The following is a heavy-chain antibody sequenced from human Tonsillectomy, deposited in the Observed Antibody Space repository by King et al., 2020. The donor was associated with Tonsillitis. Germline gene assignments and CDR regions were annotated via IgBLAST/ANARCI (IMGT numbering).Heavy chain of an antibody. CDR1: GFTFSDYY. CDR3: ARHRVDCSATSCYADT. D-gene: IGHD2-15*01. J-gene: IGHJ5*02. V-gene: IGHV3-11*05. Sequence: VQLVESGGGSVKPGGSLRLSCAASGFTFSDYYMSWIRQAPGKGLEWISYISSSGIYTNYADSVRGRFTISRDNAKNSLYLQMNSLRAEDTAVYYCARHRVDCSATSCYADTWGQGTLVTVSS. CDR2: ISSSGIYT.